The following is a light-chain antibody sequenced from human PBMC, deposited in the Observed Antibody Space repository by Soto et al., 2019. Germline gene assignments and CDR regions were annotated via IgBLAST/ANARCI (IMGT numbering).Light chain of an antibody. CDR2: DAS. CDR1: QSVSSY. V-gene: IGKV3-11*01. J-gene: IGKJ3*01. Sequence: ESVLTQSPATLSLSPGERATLSCRASQSVSSYLAWYQQKPGQAPRLLIYDASNRATGIPARFSGSGSGTDFTLTISSLEPEDFAVYYCQQRSNWPPFTFGPGTTVDIK. CDR3: QQRSNWPPFT.